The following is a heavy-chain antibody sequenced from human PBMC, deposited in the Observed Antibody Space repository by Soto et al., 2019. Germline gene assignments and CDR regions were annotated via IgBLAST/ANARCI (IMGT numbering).Heavy chain of an antibody. CDR2: INAGNGNT. V-gene: IGHV1-3*01. CDR3: ARDRDDYGDYGAFDI. D-gene: IGHD4-17*01. J-gene: IGHJ3*02. CDR1: GYTFTSYA. Sequence: GASVKVSCKASGYTFTSYAMHWVRQAPGQRLEWMGWINAGNGNTKYSQKFQGRVTITRDTSASTAYMELSSLRSEDTAVYYCARDRDDYGDYGAFDIWGQGTMVTVSS.